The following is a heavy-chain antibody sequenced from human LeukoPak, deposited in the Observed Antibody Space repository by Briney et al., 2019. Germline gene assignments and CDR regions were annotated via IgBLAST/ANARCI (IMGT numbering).Heavy chain of an antibody. Sequence: PSETLSLTCTVSGGSISSSTYYWGWIRQPPEKGLEWIGTFYYSGSTYYNPSLKSRVSISVDTSKNQFSLRLFFVTAADTAVYYCARRDSSSPLDYWGQGTLVTVSS. CDR2: FYYSGST. CDR1: GGSISSSTYY. J-gene: IGHJ4*02. D-gene: IGHD6-6*01. V-gene: IGHV4-39*01. CDR3: ARRDSSSPLDY.